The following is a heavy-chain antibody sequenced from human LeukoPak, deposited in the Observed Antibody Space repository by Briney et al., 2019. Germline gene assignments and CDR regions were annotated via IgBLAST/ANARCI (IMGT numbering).Heavy chain of an antibody. Sequence: GGALRLSCAASGFTFSGYEMNWVRQAPGKGLEGVSYHRSGGRTRQYAYSVKSRFTISKDNANNSLYLQMNSLKAQDTAVYYCARGLPSDYWGQGTLVTVSS. CDR2: HRSGGRTR. J-gene: IGHJ4*01. V-gene: IGHV3-48*03. D-gene: IGHD2-15*01. CDR3: ARGLPSDY. CDR1: GFTFSGYE.